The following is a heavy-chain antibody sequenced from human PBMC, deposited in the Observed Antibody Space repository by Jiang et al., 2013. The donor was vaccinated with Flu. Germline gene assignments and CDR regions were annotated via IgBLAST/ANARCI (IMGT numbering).Heavy chain of an antibody. V-gene: IGHV3-49*03. CDR1: GFTFGDYA. CDR2: IRAEAYGGTT. CDR3: SRAPYCGGDCGNYFDY. J-gene: IGHJ4*02. Sequence: VQLVESGGGLVQPGRSLRLSCSASGFTFGDYAMSWFRQAPGKGLEWVAFIRAEAYGGTTEYAASVKGRFTMSRDDSKSIAYLQMNSLKTEDTAVYHCSRAPYCGGDCGNYFDYWGQGTLVTVSS. D-gene: IGHD2-21*01.